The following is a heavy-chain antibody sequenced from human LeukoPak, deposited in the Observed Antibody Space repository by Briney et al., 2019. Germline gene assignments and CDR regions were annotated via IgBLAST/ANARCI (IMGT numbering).Heavy chain of an antibody. J-gene: IGHJ4*02. CDR2: ISGSSDNT. V-gene: IGHV3-23*01. D-gene: IGHD5-18*01. CDR3: AKWGGYFYGYPPSGYFFDH. CDR1: GFTYRSHA. Sequence: HPGGSLRLSCAVSGFTYRSHAMSWVRQAPGKGLEWVSVISGSSDNTYYADSVKGRFTISRDNSKNTLYLQMNSLRVEDTAVHYCAKWGGYFYGYPPSGYFFDHWGQGTLVTVSS.